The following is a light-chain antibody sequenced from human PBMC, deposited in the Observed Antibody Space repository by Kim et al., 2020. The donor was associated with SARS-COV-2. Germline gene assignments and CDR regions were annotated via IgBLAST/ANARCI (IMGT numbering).Light chain of an antibody. CDR3: AAWDDSLNGWV. J-gene: IGLJ3*02. Sequence: GQRITVTCSGSRSNIGSNTVIWYQQLPGTAPKLLIYSNNQRPSGVPDRFSGSKSGTSASLAISGLQSEDEADYYCAAWDDSLNGWVFGGGTQLTVL. V-gene: IGLV1-44*01. CDR2: SNN. CDR1: RSNIGSNT.